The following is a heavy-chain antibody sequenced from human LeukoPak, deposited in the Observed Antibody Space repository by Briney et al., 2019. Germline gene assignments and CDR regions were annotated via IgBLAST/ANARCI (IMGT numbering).Heavy chain of an antibody. D-gene: IGHD6-13*01. Sequence: GGSLRLSCAASGFVFSTCSMNWVRQAPGKGLEWVSYITDSGSTIYYADSVKGRFTISRDNAKNSLYLQMNSLRAEDTAVYYCASSRGSWPDYFDYWGXGTLVTVS. CDR1: GFVFSTCS. CDR3: ASSRGSWPDYFDY. V-gene: IGHV3-48*04. J-gene: IGHJ4*01. CDR2: ITDSGSTI.